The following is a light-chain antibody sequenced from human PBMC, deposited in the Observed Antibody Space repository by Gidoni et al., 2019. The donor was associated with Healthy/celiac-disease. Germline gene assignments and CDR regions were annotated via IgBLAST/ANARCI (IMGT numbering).Light chain of an antibody. CDR2: RAS. Sequence: DIKMTQSPSTLSASVGDRVTITCRASQSMSSRLAWYQQKPGKAPKLLLYRASSLESGVPSSFSGIGSGTAFTLTISSLQPDDFATYYCQPLGTFGQGTKVEIK. CDR3: QPLGT. J-gene: IGKJ1*01. CDR1: QSMSSR. V-gene: IGKV1-5*03.